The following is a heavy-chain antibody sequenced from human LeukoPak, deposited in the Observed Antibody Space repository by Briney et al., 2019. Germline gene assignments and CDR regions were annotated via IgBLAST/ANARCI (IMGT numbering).Heavy chain of an antibody. CDR2: IYYNGSA. CDR3: ARKGGLFGY. CDR1: GGSIRYYY. V-gene: IGHV4-59*01. Sequence: PSETLSLTCTVSGGSIRYYYWSWIRQSPGKGLEWIGYIYYNGSANYNPSLKSRVTISVDMSKNQFSLKMSSVTAADTAVYYCARKGGLFGYWGQGRLVTVSS. D-gene: IGHD2-15*01. J-gene: IGHJ4*02.